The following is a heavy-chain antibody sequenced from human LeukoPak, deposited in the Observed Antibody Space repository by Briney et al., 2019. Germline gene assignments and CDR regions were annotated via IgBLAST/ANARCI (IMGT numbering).Heavy chain of an antibody. CDR3: ARDLIAARPPTSTMDYGMDV. J-gene: IGHJ6*02. CDR2: INPSGGST. D-gene: IGHD6-6*01. V-gene: IGHV1-46*01. CDR1: GYTFTSYY. Sequence: ASVSVSCKASGYTFTSYYMHWVRQAPGQGLEGMGIINPSGGSTSYAQKFQGRVTMTRDTSTSTVYMELSSLRSEDTAVYYCARDLIAARPPTSTMDYGMDVWGQGTTVTVSS.